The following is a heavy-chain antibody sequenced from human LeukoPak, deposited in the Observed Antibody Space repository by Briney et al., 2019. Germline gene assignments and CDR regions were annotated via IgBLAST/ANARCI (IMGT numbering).Heavy chain of an antibody. V-gene: IGHV3-7*01. CDR1: GLTFSNNA. Sequence: GGSLRLSCAASGLTFSNNAMKWVRQAPGKGLEWVANTKQDGSEKYYVDSVKGRFTISRDNAKNSLYLQMNSLRVEDTAVYYCARDQRIVGATTIDYWGQGTLVTVSS. CDR3: ARDQRIVGATTIDY. J-gene: IGHJ4*02. CDR2: TKQDGSEK. D-gene: IGHD1-26*01.